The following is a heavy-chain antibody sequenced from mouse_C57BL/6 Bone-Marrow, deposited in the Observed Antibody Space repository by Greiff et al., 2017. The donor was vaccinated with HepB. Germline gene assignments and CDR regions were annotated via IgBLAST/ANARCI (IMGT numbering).Heavy chain of an antibody. CDR2: IYPANGST. V-gene: IGHV14-3*02. CDR1: GFNIKDTY. CDR3: ARISPAFDS. Sequence: VQLQQSGAELVKPGASVKLSCTASGFNIKDTYMHWVKQRPEQGLEWIGRIYPANGSTKYDPKFQGKAPITADTSSNIAYLHLSSLTSEDTAVYYCARISPAFDSWGQGTPLAVSS. D-gene: IGHD1-2*01. J-gene: IGHJ2*01.